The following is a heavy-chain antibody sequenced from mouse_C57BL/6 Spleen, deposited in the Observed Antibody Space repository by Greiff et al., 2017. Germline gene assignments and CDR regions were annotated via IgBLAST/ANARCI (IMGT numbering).Heavy chain of an antibody. CDR1: GYTFTSYW. D-gene: IGHD2-4*01. CDR3: ARRATMITTVVDAFFDY. V-gene: IGHV1-50*01. CDR2: IDPSDSYT. Sequence: QVQLQQPGAELVKPGASVKLSCKASGYTFTSYWMQWVKQRPGQGLEWIGEIDPSDSYTNYNQKFKGKATLTVDTSSSTAYMQLSSLTSEDSAVYYCARRATMITTVVDAFFDYWGQGTTLTVSS. J-gene: IGHJ2*01.